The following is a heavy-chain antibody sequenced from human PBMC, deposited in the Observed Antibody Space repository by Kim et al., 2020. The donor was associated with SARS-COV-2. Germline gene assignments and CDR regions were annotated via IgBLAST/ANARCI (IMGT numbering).Heavy chain of an antibody. CDR1: GGSFSGYY. D-gene: IGHD3-22*01. CDR2: INHSGST. J-gene: IGHJ6*02. CDR3: ARGSEGIAMIVVVKLYYYYAMDV. Sequence: SETLSLTCAVYGGSFSGYYWTWIRQPPGKGLEWIGEINHSGSTNYNPSLKSRVAILVDTSKNQFSLKLSSVTAADTAVYYCARGSEGIAMIVVVKLYYYYAMDVWGQGTTVTVSS. V-gene: IGHV4-34*01.